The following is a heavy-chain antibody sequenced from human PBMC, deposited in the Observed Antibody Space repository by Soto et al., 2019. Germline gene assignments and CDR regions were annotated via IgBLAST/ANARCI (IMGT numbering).Heavy chain of an antibody. Sequence: EVQLVESGGGLVQPGGSLRLSCVVSGFTFTDSWMYWFRQVPGEGLVWVSFINNDGSRTNYADSVKGRFTISRDNAKNTLYLQMNSLRAEDTAMYYFGKSRWSGSSLIDYWGQGTRVTVSS. J-gene: IGHJ4*02. V-gene: IGHV3-74*01. CDR1: GFTFTDSW. CDR2: INNDGSRT. CDR3: GKSRWSGSSLIDY. D-gene: IGHD3-3*01.